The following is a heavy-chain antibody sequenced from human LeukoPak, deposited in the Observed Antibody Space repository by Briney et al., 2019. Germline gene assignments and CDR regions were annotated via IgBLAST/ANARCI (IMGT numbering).Heavy chain of an antibody. CDR3: ARKNSDILTGYLFHHAFDI. CDR2: INTNTGNP. CDR1: GYTFTSYA. Sequence: ASVKVSCKASGYTFTSYAMNWVRQAPGQGLEWMGWINTNTGNPTYAQGFTGRFVFSLDTSVSTAYLQISSLKAEDTAVYYCARKNSDILTGYLFHHAFDIWGQGTMVTVSS. D-gene: IGHD3-9*01. J-gene: IGHJ3*02. V-gene: IGHV7-4-1*02.